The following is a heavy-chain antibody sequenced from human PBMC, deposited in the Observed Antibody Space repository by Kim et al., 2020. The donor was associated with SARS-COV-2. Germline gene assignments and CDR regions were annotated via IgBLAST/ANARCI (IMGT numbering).Heavy chain of an antibody. CDR1: GFTMSYG. D-gene: IGHD3-10*01. CDR3: AKARLGRAVTGWGSELDS. J-gene: IGHJ4*02. CDR2: ISGRGDTT. Sequence: GGSLRLSCAASGFTMSYGMAWVRRAPGKGLEWVSAISGRGDTTYYADSVNGRFSISRENSKTTKIYLQMNNLRVEDTALYFCAKARLGRAVTGWGSELDSWGQGTLVTVSS. V-gene: IGHV3-23*01.